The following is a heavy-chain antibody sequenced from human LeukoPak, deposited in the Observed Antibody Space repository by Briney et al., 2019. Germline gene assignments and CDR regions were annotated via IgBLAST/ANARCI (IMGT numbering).Heavy chain of an antibody. J-gene: IGHJ6*03. D-gene: IGHD2-15*01. Sequence: ASVKVSCKASGGTFSSYAISWVRQAPGQGLEWMGGIIPIFGTANYAQKFQGRVTITADKSTSTAYMELSSLRSEDTAVYYRASGYCSGGSCYSGVNYYYMDVWGKGTTVTVSS. V-gene: IGHV1-69*06. CDR3: ASGYCSGGSCYSGVNYYYMDV. CDR2: IIPIFGTA. CDR1: GGTFSSYA.